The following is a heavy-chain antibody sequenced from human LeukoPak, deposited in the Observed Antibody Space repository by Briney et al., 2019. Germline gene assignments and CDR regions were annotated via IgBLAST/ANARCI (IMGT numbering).Heavy chain of an antibody. V-gene: IGHV3-74*01. CDR1: GFTFSSYW. Sequence: PGGSLRLSCAASGFTFSSYWMHWVRQTPGKGLMWVARIKSDGSTIYADSVQGRFTISRDNAKNMVYLQMNSLRDDDTAIYYCTRAITYFYGSVTYDWFDSWGQGTRVTVSS. D-gene: IGHD3-10*01. J-gene: IGHJ5*01. CDR3: TRAITYFYGSVTYDWFDS. CDR2: IKSDGST.